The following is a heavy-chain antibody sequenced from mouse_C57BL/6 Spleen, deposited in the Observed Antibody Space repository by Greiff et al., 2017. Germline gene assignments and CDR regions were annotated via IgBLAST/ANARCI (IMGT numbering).Heavy chain of an antibody. V-gene: IGHV3-6*01. CDR2: ISYDGSN. CDR1: GYSITSGYY. Sequence: VQLKESGPGLVKPSQSLSLTCSVTGYSITSGYYWNWIRQFPGNKLEWMGYISYDGSNNYNPSLKNRISITRDTSKNQFFLKLNSVTTEDTATYYCAREGDGNSWFAYWGQGTLVTVSA. J-gene: IGHJ3*01. D-gene: IGHD2-1*01. CDR3: AREGDGNSWFAY.